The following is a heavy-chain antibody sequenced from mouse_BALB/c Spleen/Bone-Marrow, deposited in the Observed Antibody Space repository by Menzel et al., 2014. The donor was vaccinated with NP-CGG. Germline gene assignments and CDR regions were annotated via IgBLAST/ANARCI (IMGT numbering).Heavy chain of an antibody. D-gene: IGHD1-1*01. Sequence: QVQLQQSGPELVRPGVSVKISCKGSGYTFTDHTMHWVKQRHAKSLEWIGVISTYYGNTNYNQKFKGKATMTVDKSSSTAYMELARLTSEDSAIYYCARSATVVEGYWFFDVWGAGTTVTVSS. V-gene: IGHV1-67*01. CDR1: GYTFTDHT. CDR3: ARSATVVEGYWFFDV. CDR2: ISTYYGNT. J-gene: IGHJ1*01.